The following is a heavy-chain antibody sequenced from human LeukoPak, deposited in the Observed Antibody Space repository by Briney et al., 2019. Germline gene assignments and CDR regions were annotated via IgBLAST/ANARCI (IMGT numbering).Heavy chain of an antibody. CDR3: ARAVGRDGYNIDY. Sequence: QTGGSLRLSCAASGFTFSSYWMSWVRQAPGKGLEWVVNIKQDGSGKYYVDSVKGRFTISRDNAKNSLYLQMNSLRAEDTAVYYCARAVGRDGYNIDYWGQGTLVTVSS. D-gene: IGHD5-24*01. CDR1: GFTFSSYW. J-gene: IGHJ4*02. CDR2: IKQDGSGK. V-gene: IGHV3-7*01.